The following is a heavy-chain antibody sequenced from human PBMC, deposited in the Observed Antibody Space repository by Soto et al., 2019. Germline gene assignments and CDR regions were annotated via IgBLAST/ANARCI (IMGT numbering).Heavy chain of an antibody. V-gene: IGHV4-59*12. J-gene: IGHJ4*02. Sequence: PSETLSLTCTVSGGSISSYYWSWIRQPPGKGLEWIGYIYYSGSTNYNPSLKSRVTISVDTSKNQFSLQLNSVTPEDTAVYYCAREGYSGSYLGPPPTFDYWGQGTLVTVSS. CDR3: AREGYSGSYLGPPPTFDY. CDR1: GGSISSYY. D-gene: IGHD1-26*01. CDR2: IYYSGST.